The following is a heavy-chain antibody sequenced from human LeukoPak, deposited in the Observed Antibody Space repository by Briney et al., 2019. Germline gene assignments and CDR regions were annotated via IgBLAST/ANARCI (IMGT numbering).Heavy chain of an antibody. D-gene: IGHD6-13*01. CDR3: ARGSTVAAAGTAYFHH. V-gene: IGHV1-2*04. Sequence: ASVKVSCKASGYTFTDYYMHWVRQAPGQGLEWMGWINPKSGDTKYAQESQGWVTMTRDTSISTAYIELSRSRSDDTAMYYCARGSTVAAAGTAYFHHWGQGTLVTVSS. CDR1: GYTFTDYY. J-gene: IGHJ1*01. CDR2: INPKSGDT.